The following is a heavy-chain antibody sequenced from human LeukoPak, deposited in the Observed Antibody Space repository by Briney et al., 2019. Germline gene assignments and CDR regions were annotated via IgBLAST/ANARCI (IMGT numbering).Heavy chain of an antibody. CDR1: GFTFSSYE. CDR2: ISSSGSTI. V-gene: IGHV3-48*03. CDR3: ARAKGGFGGFDY. J-gene: IGHJ4*02. Sequence: PGGSLRLSCAASGFTFSSYEMNWVRQAPGKGLEWVSYISSSGSTIYYADSVKGRFTISRDNSKNTLYLQMNSLRAEDTAVYYCARAKGGFGGFDYWGQGTLVTVSS. D-gene: IGHD3-10*01.